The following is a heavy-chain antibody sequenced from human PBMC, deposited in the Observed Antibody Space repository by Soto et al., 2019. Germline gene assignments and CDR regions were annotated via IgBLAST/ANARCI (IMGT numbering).Heavy chain of an antibody. CDR3: VRLRISIAVAGGDYYYYGMDV. Sequence: SETLSLTCTVSGGSISSSSYYWGWIRQPPGKGLEWIGSIYYSGSTYYNPSLKSRVTISVDTSKNQFSLKLSSVTAADTAVYYCVRLRISIAVAGGDYYYYGMDVWGQGTTVTVSS. V-gene: IGHV4-39*01. D-gene: IGHD6-19*01. CDR1: GGSISSSSYY. J-gene: IGHJ6*02. CDR2: IYYSGST.